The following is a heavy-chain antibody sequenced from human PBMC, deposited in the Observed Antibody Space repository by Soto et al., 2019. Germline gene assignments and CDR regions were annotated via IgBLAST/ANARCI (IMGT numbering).Heavy chain of an antibody. CDR2: IYHSGST. CDR3: ATSDSSGYFPQA. CDR1: GGSISSSNW. D-gene: IGHD3-22*01. Sequence: SETLSLTCAVSGGSISSSNWWSWVRQPPGKGLEWIGEIYHSGSTNYNPSLKSRVTISVDKSKNQFSLKLSSVTAADTAVYYCATSDSSGYFPQAWGQGTLVTVSS. J-gene: IGHJ4*02. V-gene: IGHV4-4*02.